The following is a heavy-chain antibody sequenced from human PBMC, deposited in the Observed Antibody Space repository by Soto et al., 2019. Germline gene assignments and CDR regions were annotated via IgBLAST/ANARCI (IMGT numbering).Heavy chain of an antibody. CDR3: ARVKSAVGIAARWGGFDY. V-gene: IGHV1-46*03. CDR1: GYTFTSYY. Sequence: QVQLVQSGAEVKKPGASVKVSCKASGYTFTSYYMHWVRQAPGQGLEWKGIINPSGGSTSYAQKFQGRVTMTRDTSTNTVYMELSRLRSEDTAVYYCARVKSAVGIAARWGGFDYWGQGTLVTVSS. D-gene: IGHD6-6*01. J-gene: IGHJ4*02. CDR2: INPSGGST.